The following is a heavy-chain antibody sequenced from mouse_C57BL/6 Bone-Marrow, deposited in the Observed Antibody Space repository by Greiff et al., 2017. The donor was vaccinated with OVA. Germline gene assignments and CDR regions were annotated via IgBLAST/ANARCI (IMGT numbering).Heavy chain of an antibody. D-gene: IGHD1-1*01. CDR2: ISSGGSYT. V-gene: IGHV5-6*01. J-gene: IGHJ3*01. CDR3: ARPNYYGSSYWLAY. Sequence: EVQLVESGGDLVKPGGSLKLSCAASGFTFSSYGMSWVRQTPDKRLEWVATISSGGSYTYYPDSVKGRFTISRDNAKNTLYLQMSSLKSEDTAMYYCARPNYYGSSYWLAYWGQGTLVTVSA. CDR1: GFTFSSYG.